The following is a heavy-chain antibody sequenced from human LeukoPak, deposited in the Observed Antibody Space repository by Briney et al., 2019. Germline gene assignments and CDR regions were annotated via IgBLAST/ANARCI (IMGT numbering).Heavy chain of an antibody. V-gene: IGHV1-69*13. CDR3: ARVASHYDSSGFFDY. CDR2: IIPIFGTA. J-gene: IGHJ4*02. Sequence: SVKVSCKASGGTFSSYAISWVRQAPGQGLEWMGGIIPIFGTANYAQKFQGRVTITADESTSTAYMELSSLRSEDTAVYYCARVASHYDSSGFFDYWGQGTLVTVSS. CDR1: GGTFSSYA. D-gene: IGHD3-22*01.